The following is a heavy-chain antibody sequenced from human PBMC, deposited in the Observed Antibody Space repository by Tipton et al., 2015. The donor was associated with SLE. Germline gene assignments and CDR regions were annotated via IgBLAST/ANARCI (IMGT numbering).Heavy chain of an antibody. CDR3: ARVRITIYGVVTNFDF. J-gene: IGHJ4*02. D-gene: IGHD3-3*01. CDR2: INGRSNYM. V-gene: IGHV3-11*01. Sequence: GSLRFSCAASGFPFSDYFMSWIRQAPGKGLEWVSYINGRSNYMYYGDSVKGRFSISRDNAKNSLFLQMNNLRAEDTAIYYCARVRITIYGVVTNFDFWGQGTLVTVSS. CDR1: GFPFSDYF.